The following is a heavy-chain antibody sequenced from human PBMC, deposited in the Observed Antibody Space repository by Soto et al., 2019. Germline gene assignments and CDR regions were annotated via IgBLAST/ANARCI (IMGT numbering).Heavy chain of an antibody. Sequence: QTVRFLRLSCAGSGFHFSRYAMHWVRDNPGKGLEWVVVISSDGSNKYYSDSVKGRFTITRDNTNNTLYLLINRLGADDLTVYYCARDPNYRAYVYYYGIEVWGQGTTVTVPS. V-gene: IGHV3-30-3*01. CDR1: GFHFSRYA. CDR3: ARDPNYRAYVYYYGIEV. CDR2: ISSDGSNK. D-gene: IGHD4-17*01. J-gene: IGHJ6*02.